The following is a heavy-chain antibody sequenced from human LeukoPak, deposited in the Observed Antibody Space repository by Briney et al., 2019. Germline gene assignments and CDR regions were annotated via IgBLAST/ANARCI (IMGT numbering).Heavy chain of an antibody. CDR1: GFTVSSNY. Sequence: GGSLRLSCAASGFTVSSNYMSWVRQAPGKGLEWVSVIYSGGGTYYADSVKGRFTISRDNSKNTLYLQMNSLRAEDTAVYYCARVGDSSGYYYVSWGQGTLVTVSS. CDR2: IYSGGGT. V-gene: IGHV3-53*01. J-gene: IGHJ5*02. D-gene: IGHD3-22*01. CDR3: ARVGDSSGYYYVS.